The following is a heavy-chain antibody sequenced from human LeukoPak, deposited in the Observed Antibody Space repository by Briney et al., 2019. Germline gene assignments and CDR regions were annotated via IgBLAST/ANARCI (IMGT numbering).Heavy chain of an antibody. CDR1: GYTFTGYY. D-gene: IGHD3-22*01. CDR2: INPNSGGT. CDR3: AKRDHSDSSTYSPLFDH. V-gene: IGHV1-2*06. Sequence: GASVKVSCKASGYTFTGYYMHWVRQAPGQGLEWMGRINPNSGGTNYAQKFQGRVTMTRDTSISTAYMELSRLRSDDTAVYYCAKRDHSDSSTYSPLFDHWGQGTLVTVSS. J-gene: IGHJ4*02.